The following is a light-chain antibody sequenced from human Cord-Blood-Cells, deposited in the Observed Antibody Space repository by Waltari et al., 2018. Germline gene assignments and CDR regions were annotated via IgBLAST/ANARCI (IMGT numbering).Light chain of an antibody. J-gene: IGKJ5*01. CDR3: QQRSNWPPIT. Sequence: DIVLTQSPATLSLSPGERVTLSCRASQSVSSYLAWYQQKPGQAPRLLIYDASNRATGIPARFSGSGSATDFTLTISSLEPEDFAVYYCQQRSNWPPITFGQGTRLEIK. CDR1: QSVSSY. CDR2: DAS. V-gene: IGKV3-11*01.